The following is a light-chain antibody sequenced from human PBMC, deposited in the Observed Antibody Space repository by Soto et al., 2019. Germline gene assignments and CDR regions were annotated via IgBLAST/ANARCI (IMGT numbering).Light chain of an antibody. V-gene: IGLV2-14*01. CDR3: SSYISSSTLV. CDR1: SSDVGAYNY. J-gene: IGLJ1*01. Sequence: QSALTQPASVSGPPGQSITISCTGTSSDVGAYNYVSWYQQHPGKAPKLMIYEVSNRPSGVSNRFSGSKSGNTASLTISGLQAEDEADYYCSSYISSSTLVFGTGTELTVL. CDR2: EVS.